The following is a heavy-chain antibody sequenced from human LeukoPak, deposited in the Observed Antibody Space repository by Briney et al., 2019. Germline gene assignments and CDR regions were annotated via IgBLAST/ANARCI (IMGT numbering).Heavy chain of an antibody. CDR2: ISYDGSNK. Sequence: PGGSLRLSCAASGFTFSSYGMHWVRQAPGKGLEWVAVISYDGSNKYYADSVKGRFTISRDNSKNTLYLQMNSLRAEDTAVYYCATVDSYDSSRMDVWGQGTMVTVSS. CDR1: GFTFSSYG. CDR3: ATVDSYDSSRMDV. J-gene: IGHJ6*02. V-gene: IGHV3-30*03. D-gene: IGHD3-22*01.